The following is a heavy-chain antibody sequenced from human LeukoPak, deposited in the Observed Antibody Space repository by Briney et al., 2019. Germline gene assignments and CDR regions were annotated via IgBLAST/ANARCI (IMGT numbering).Heavy chain of an antibody. CDR2: ISYDGSNK. J-gene: IGHJ6*04. D-gene: IGHD2-8*01. CDR1: GFTFSSYG. CDR3: AKDLIPSVHQHGMDV. V-gene: IGHV3-30*18. Sequence: AGGSLRLSCAASGFTFSSYGMHWVRQAPGKGLEWVAVISYDGSNKYYADSVKGRFTISRDNSKNTLYLQMNSLRAEGTAVYYCAKDLIPSVHQHGMDVWGKGTTVTVSS.